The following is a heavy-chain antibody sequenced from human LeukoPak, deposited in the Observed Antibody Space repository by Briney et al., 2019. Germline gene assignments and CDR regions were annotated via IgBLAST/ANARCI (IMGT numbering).Heavy chain of an antibody. V-gene: IGHV1-2*02. CDR2: INPNSGGT. Sequence: ASVKVSCKASGYTFTSYYMHWVRQAPGQGLEWMGWINPNSGGTNYAQKFQGRVTMTRDTSISTAYMELSRLRSDDTAVYYCARGGTTRELGGYFQHWGQGTLVTVSS. J-gene: IGHJ1*01. D-gene: IGHD3-10*01. CDR1: GYTFTSYY. CDR3: ARGGTTRELGGYFQH.